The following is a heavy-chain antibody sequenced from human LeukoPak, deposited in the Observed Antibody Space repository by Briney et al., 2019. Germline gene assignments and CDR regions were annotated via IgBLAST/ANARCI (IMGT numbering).Heavy chain of an antibody. J-gene: IGHJ4*02. V-gene: IGHV4-59*01. CDR3: AAQFKKGH. CDR1: GGSISSYY. CDR2: IYYSGST. Sequence: SETLSLTCTVSGGSISSYYWSWIRQPPGKGLEWIGYIYYSGSTNYKPSLKSRVTISVDTSKNQFSLKLSSVTAADTAVYYCAAQFKKGHWGQGTLVTVSS.